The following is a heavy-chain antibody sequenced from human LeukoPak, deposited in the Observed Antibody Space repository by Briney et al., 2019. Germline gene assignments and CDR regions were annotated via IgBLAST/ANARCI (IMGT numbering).Heavy chain of an antibody. CDR1: DGYIRSGSSH. CDR2: IYTSGST. J-gene: IGHJ3*02. CDR3: AREGFNREIDI. Sequence: SEALSLSSLLSDGYIRSGSSHRRWFRPPAGKGLEWIGRIYTSGSTSYNPFLKSRVTISVDTSKNQFSLKLSSVTAADTAVYYCAREGFNREIDIWGQGTMVTVSS. V-gene: IGHV4-61*02. D-gene: IGHD1-26*01.